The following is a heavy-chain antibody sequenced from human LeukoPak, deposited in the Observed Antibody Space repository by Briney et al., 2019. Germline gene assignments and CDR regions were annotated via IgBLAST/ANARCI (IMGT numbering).Heavy chain of an antibody. Sequence: SQTLSLTCAISGDSVSSNSAAWNWIRQPPSRGLEWLGRTYYRSKWYNDYAVSVKSRITINPDTSKNQFSLQLNSVTPEDAAVYYCARDRTVAGHVRFDPWGQGTLVTVSS. D-gene: IGHD6-19*01. CDR2: TYYRSKWYN. CDR1: GDSVSSNSAA. V-gene: IGHV6-1*01. J-gene: IGHJ5*02. CDR3: ARDRTVAGHVRFDP.